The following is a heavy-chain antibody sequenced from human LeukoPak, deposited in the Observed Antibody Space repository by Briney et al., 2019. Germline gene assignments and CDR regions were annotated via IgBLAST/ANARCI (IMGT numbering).Heavy chain of an antibody. CDR2: IIPIFGTA. CDR3: ARDPAAYCSSTSCPNNWFDP. Sequence: ASVKVSCKASGGSFSSYAISWVRQAPGQGLEWMGGIIPIFGTANYAQKFQGRVKITADESTSTAYMELSSLRSEDTAVYYCARDPAAYCSSTSCPNNWFDPWGQGTLVTVSS. J-gene: IGHJ5*02. CDR1: GGSFSSYA. V-gene: IGHV1-69*13. D-gene: IGHD2-2*01.